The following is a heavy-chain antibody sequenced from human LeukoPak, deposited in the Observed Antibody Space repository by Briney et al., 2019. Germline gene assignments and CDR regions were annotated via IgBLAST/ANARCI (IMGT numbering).Heavy chain of an antibody. CDR2: IKSKTDGGTT. CDR1: GFTFSNAW. CDR3: ARAGRGDIAARPVDY. J-gene: IGHJ4*02. Sequence: GGSLRLSCAASGFTFSNAWMSWVRQAPGKGLEWVGRIKSKTDGGTTDYAAPVKGRFTISRDDSKNTLYLQMNSLRVEDTAVYYCARAGRGDIAARPVDYWGQGTLVTVSS. V-gene: IGHV3-15*01. D-gene: IGHD6-6*01.